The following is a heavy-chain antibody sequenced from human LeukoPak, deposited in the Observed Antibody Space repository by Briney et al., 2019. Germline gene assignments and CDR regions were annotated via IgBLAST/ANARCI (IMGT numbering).Heavy chain of an antibody. CDR3: ARDYYDSSGYYNDGASDWYFDL. V-gene: IGHV3-7*01. CDR2: IKQDGSEK. CDR1: GFTFSSYW. J-gene: IGHJ2*01. D-gene: IGHD3-22*01. Sequence: GGSLRLSCAASGFTFSSYWMSWVRQAPGKGLEWVANIKQDGSEKYYVDSVKGRCTISRDNAKTSLYLQMKSLRAEDTAVYYCARDYYDSSGYYNDGASDWYFDLWGRGTLVTVSS.